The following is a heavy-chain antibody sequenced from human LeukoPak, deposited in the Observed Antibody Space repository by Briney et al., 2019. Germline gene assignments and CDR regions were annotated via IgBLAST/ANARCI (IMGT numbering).Heavy chain of an antibody. V-gene: IGHV4-34*01. CDR2: INHSGST. CDR1: GGSFSGYY. D-gene: IGHD2-8*02. J-gene: IGHJ3*02. CDR3: ARGRPYLLVVIPNDAFDI. Sequence: SETLSLTCAVYGGSFSGYYWSWIRQPPGKGLEWIGEINHSGSTNYNPSLKSRVTISVDTSKNQFSLKLSSVTAADTAVYYCARGRPYLLVVIPNDAFDIWGQGTMVTVSS.